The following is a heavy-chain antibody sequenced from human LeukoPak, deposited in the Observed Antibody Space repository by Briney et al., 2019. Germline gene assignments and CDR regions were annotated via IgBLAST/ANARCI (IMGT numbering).Heavy chain of an antibody. V-gene: IGHV3-7*03. D-gene: IGHD2-2*01. CDR1: GFTFSSYW. CDR3: AREKDGVVVVPAAIDY. CDR2: IKQDGSEK. J-gene: IGHJ4*02. Sequence: QSGGSLRLSCAASGFTFSSYWMSWVRQAPGKGLEGVANIKQDGSEKYYVDSVKGRFTISRDNAKNSLYLQMNSLRAEDTAVYYCAREKDGVVVVPAAIDYWGQGTLVTVSS.